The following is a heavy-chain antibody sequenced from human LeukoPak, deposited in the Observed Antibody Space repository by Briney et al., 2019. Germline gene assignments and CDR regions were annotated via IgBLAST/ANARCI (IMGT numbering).Heavy chain of an antibody. D-gene: IGHD2-15*01. CDR3: ARYCSGGSCWDY. CDR1: GFTFSTYW. Sequence: GGSLRLSCAASGFTFSTYWMSWVRQAAGKGLEWVANIKQDGSEEYYVDSVKGRFTISRDNAKNSLYLQMNSLRAEDTAVYYCARYCSGGSCWDYWGQGTLVTVSS. CDR2: IKQDGSEE. J-gene: IGHJ4*02. V-gene: IGHV3-7*01.